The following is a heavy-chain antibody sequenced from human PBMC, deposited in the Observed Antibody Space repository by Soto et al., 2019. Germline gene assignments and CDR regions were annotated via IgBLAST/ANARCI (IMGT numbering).Heavy chain of an antibody. V-gene: IGHV3-7*01. CDR1: GFTFSSYW. D-gene: IGHD6-19*01. J-gene: IGHJ5*02. CDR2: IKQDGSEK. Sequence: GGSLRLSCAASGFTFSSYWMSWVRQVPGKGLEWVANIKQDGSEKYYVDSVKGRFTISRDNAKDSLYLQMNSLRAEDTAVYYCARDGSSGWYAWWFDPWGQGTLVTVSS. CDR3: ARDGSSGWYAWWFDP.